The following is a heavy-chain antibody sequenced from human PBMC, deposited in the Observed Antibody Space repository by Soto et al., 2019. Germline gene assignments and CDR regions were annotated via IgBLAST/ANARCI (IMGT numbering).Heavy chain of an antibody. CDR3: ATAFPPTLPAFRSGYYTGPDY. V-gene: IGHV1-24*01. J-gene: IGHJ4*02. CDR1: GYTLTELS. Sequence: ASVKVSCKVSGYTLTELSMHWVRQAPGKGLEWMGGFDPEDGETIYAQKFQGRVTMTEDTSTDTAYMELSSLRSEDTAVYYCATAFPPTLPAFRSGYYTGPDYWGQGTLVTVSS. CDR2: FDPEDGET. D-gene: IGHD3-3*01.